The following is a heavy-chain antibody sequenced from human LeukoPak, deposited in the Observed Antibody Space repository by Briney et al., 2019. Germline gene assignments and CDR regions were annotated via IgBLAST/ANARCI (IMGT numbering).Heavy chain of an antibody. CDR3: AREQEEMATIEGSLFDY. Sequence: GGSLRLSCAAYGFTFSDYYMSWIRQAPGKGLEWVSYISSSGRTIYYADSVKGRFTISRDNAKNSLYLQMNSLRAEDTAVYYCAREQEEMATIEGSLFDYWGQGTLVTVSS. V-gene: IGHV3-11*04. CDR2: ISSSGRTI. J-gene: IGHJ4*02. D-gene: IGHD5-24*01. CDR1: GFTFSDYY.